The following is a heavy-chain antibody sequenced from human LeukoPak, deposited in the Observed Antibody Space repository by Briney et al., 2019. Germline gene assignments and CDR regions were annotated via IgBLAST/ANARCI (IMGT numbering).Heavy chain of an antibody. Sequence: GGSLRLSCAASGFTFSSYAMSWVRQAPGKGLEWVSAISGSGGSTYYADSVKGRFTISRDNSKNTLYLQMNSLRAEDTAVYYCAKGYYDILTGYYKGHYYFDYWGQGTLVTVSS. CDR3: AKGYYDILTGYYKGHYYFDY. J-gene: IGHJ4*02. D-gene: IGHD3-9*01. V-gene: IGHV3-23*01. CDR2: ISGSGGST. CDR1: GFTFSSYA.